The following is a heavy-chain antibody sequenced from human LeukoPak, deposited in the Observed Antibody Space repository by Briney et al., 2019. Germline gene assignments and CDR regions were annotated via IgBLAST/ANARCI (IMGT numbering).Heavy chain of an antibody. D-gene: IGHD1-26*01. CDR2: LIENGATT. J-gene: IGHJ4*02. Sequence: GGSLRLSCAASGFTFSSHAMSWVRRAPGKGLEWVSGLIENGATTYYADSVKGRSTISRDNSRNTMYLQMNSLGVEDTAVYYCVKDYQVGNSPAFGDYWGQGTLVTISS. V-gene: IGHV3-23*01. CDR1: GFTFSSHA. CDR3: VKDYQVGNSPAFGDY.